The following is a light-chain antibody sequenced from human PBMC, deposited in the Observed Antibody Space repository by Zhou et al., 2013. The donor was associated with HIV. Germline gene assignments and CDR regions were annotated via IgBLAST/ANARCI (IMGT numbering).Light chain of an antibody. CDR2: AAS. J-gene: IGKJ1*01. V-gene: IGKV1-39*01. CDR1: QSISTY. Sequence: DIQMTQSPSSLSASVGDRVTITCRASQSISTYLNWYQQKAGTAPRLLIYAASSLQSGVPSRFSGSGSGTDFTLTIISLQPEDFATYTCQQSYSTPRTFGQGTKVEIK. CDR3: QQSYSTPRT.